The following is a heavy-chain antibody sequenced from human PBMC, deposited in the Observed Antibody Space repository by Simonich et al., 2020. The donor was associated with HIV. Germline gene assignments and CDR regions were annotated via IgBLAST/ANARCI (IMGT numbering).Heavy chain of an antibody. CDR3: ARPNNGVIRAPDDAFDI. V-gene: IGHV4-39*01. Sequence: QLQLQESGPGLVKPSETLSLTCTVSGGSISFTRSYYWGWIRQPPGKGLEWIGNIDYDGNTYYNPALKSRITISVDSSKNQFSLRLSSVTAADTAVYYCARPNNGVIRAPDDAFDIWGQGTMVTVSS. J-gene: IGHJ3*02. CDR2: IDYDGNT. D-gene: IGHD2-8*01. CDR1: GGSISFTRSYY.